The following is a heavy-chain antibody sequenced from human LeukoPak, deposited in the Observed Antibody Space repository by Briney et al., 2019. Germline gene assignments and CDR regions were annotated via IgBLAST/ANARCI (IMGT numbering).Heavy chain of an antibody. J-gene: IGHJ5*02. CDR1: GYTFTSYA. Sequence: ASVKVSCKASGYTFTSYAMNWVRQAPGQGLEWMGWINTNTGNPTHAQGFTGRFVFSLDTSVSTAYLQISSLKAEDTAVYYCARAVRSGYDILTGELFDPWGQGTLVTVSS. CDR3: ARAVRSGYDILTGELFDP. D-gene: IGHD3-9*01. CDR2: INTNTGNP. V-gene: IGHV7-4-1*02.